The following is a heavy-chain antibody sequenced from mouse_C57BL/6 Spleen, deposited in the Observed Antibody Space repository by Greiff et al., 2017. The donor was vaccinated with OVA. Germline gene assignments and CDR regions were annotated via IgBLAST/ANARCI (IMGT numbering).Heavy chain of an antibody. J-gene: IGHJ3*01. Sequence: QVQLQQSGPELVKPGASVKISCKASGYAFSSSWMNWVKQRPGKGLEWIGRIYPGDGDTNYNGKFKGKATLTADKSSSTAYMQLSSLTSEDSAVYFCARGGGYWFAYWGQGTLVTVSA. CDR2: IYPGDGDT. CDR1: GYAFSSSW. V-gene: IGHV1-82*01. D-gene: IGHD2-2*01. CDR3: ARGGGYWFAY.